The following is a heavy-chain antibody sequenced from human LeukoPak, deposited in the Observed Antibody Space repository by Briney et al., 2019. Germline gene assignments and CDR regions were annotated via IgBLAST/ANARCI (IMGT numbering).Heavy chain of an antibody. Sequence: PGGSLRLSCAASGFTVSSSYMSWVRQAPGKGLEWVSAISGSGAKTYYADSVKGRFTISRDNSRNTLYLQMNSLRAEDTAVYYCAQGDSYYDFLLSVWGQGTMVTVSS. CDR1: GFTVSSSY. CDR3: AQGDSYYDFLLSV. D-gene: IGHD3-3*01. CDR2: ISGSGAKT. J-gene: IGHJ3*01. V-gene: IGHV3-23*01.